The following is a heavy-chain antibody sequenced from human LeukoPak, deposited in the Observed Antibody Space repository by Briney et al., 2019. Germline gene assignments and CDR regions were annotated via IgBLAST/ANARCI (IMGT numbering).Heavy chain of an antibody. V-gene: IGHV3-13*01. D-gene: IGHD3-22*01. CDR2: IGTAGDT. CDR1: GFTFSSYD. CDR3: ARDRGGSSGLDY. J-gene: IGHJ4*02. Sequence: GGSLRLSCAASGFTFSSYDMPWVRQATGKGLEWVSAIGTAGDTYYPGSVKGRFTISRENAKNSLYLQMNSLRAGDTAVYYCARDRGGSSGLDYWGQGTLVTVSS.